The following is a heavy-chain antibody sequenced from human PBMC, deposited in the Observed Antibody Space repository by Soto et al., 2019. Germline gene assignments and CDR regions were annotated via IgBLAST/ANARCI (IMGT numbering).Heavy chain of an antibody. CDR2: IDPSDSYT. CDR1: GYSFTSYW. CDR3: ASLDIVVVPAAKRYYYYGMDV. J-gene: IGHJ6*02. Sequence: GESLKISCKGSGYSFTSYWISWVRQMPGKGLEWMGRIDPSDSYTNYSPSFQGHVTISADKSISAAYLQWSSLKASDTAMYYCASLDIVVVPAAKRYYYYGMDVWGQGTTVTV. V-gene: IGHV5-10-1*01. D-gene: IGHD2-2*01.